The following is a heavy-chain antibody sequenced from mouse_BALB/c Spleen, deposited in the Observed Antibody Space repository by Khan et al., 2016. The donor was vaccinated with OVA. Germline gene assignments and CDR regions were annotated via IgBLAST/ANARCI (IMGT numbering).Heavy chain of an antibody. Sequence: EVQLQESGPGLVKPSQSLSLTCTVTGYSITSDYAWNWIRQFPGNKLEWMGYITYSGSTSYNPSLKSRISITRDTSKNQVFLQSNSVTTEDTATYFCARRSVWGTGTTVTVSS. CDR1: GYSITSDYA. CDR3: ARRSV. CDR2: ITYSGST. J-gene: IGHJ1*03. V-gene: IGHV3-2*02.